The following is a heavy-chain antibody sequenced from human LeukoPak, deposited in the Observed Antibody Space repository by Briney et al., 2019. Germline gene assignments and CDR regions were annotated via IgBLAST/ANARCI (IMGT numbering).Heavy chain of an antibody. V-gene: IGHV4-30-4*01. CDR3: ARASYDSSGPNYFDY. Sequence: PSETLSLTCTVSGGSISSGDYYWSWIRQPPGKGLEWIGYIYYSGSTYYHPSLKSRVTISVDTSKTQFSLKLSSVTAADTAVYYCARASYDSSGPNYFDYWGQGTLVTVSS. D-gene: IGHD3-22*01. CDR2: IYYSGST. J-gene: IGHJ4*02. CDR1: GGSISSGDYY.